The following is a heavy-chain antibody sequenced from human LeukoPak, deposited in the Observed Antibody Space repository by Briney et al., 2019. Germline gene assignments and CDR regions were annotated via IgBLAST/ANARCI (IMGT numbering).Heavy chain of an antibody. D-gene: IGHD4-17*01. CDR3: TGLDYGDCMV. CDR1: GFTVSSNY. V-gene: IGHV3-53*01. CDR2: IYSGGST. J-gene: IGHJ3*01. Sequence: GGSLRLSCAASGFTVSSNYMSWVRQAPGKGLEWVSVIYSGGSTYYADSVKGRFTISGDNSKNTMYLQMNSLRAEDTAVYYCTGLDYGDCMVWGQGTMVTVSS.